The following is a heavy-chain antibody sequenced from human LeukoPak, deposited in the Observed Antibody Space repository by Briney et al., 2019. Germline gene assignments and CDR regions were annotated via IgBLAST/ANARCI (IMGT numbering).Heavy chain of an antibody. V-gene: IGHV1-69*05. D-gene: IGHD3-22*01. CDR2: IIPIFGTA. CDR1: GGTFSSYA. Sequence: ASVKVSCKASGGTFSSYAISWVRQAPGQGLEWMGRIIPIFGTANYAQKLQGRVTITTDESPSTAYMELSSLRSEDTAVYYCASQPLRRNSSGPPQEFDYWGQGTLVTVSS. J-gene: IGHJ4*02. CDR3: ASQPLRRNSSGPPQEFDY.